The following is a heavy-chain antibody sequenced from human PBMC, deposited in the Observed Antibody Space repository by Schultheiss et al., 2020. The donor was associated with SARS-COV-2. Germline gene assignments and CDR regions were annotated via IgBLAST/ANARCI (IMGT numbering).Heavy chain of an antibody. V-gene: IGHV4-34*01. J-gene: IGHJ6*02. Sequence: SETLSLTCAVYGGSFSGYYWSWIRQPPGKGLEWIGEINHSGSTNYNPSLRSRVSISFDTSRGQFSLILKSVTSADTAIYFCARSIMVPSYYGLDVWGQGTTVTVSS. CDR3: ARSIMVPSYYGLDV. CDR2: INHSGST. CDR1: GGSFSGYY. D-gene: IGHD4/OR15-4a*01.